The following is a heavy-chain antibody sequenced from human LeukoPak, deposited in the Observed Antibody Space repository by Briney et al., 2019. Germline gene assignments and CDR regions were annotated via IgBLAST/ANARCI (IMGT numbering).Heavy chain of an antibody. D-gene: IGHD5-18*01. V-gene: IGHV1-69-2*01. CDR3: ARSYTAMDPGFY. CDR2: VDPEDGET. J-gene: IGHJ4*02. Sequence: ASVKISCKVSGYTFTDYYMHWVQQAPGKGLEWMGLVDPEDGETIYAEKFQGRVTITADTSTDTAYMELSSLRSEDTAVYYCARSYTAMDPGFYWGQGTLVTVSS. CDR1: GYTFTDYY.